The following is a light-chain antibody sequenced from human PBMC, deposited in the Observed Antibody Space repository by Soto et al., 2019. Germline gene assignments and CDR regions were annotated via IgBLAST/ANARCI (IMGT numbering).Light chain of an antibody. V-gene: IGLV1-47*01. CDR1: SSNIGSNY. Sequence: QSVLTQPPSASGTPGQRVTISCSGSSSNIGSNYVYWYQQLSGTAPKLLIYRNNQRPSGVPDRFSGSKSGTSASLAISGLRSEDEADYYCAAWDDSLSGPWVFGGGTQLTVL. J-gene: IGLJ3*02. CDR2: RNN. CDR3: AAWDDSLSGPWV.